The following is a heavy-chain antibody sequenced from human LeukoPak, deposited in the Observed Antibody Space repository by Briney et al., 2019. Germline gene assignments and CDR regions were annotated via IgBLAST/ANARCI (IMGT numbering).Heavy chain of an antibody. CDR2: IYYSGST. CDR1: GGSISSGGYY. J-gene: IGHJ4*02. CDR3: ARSLHDSSGPADY. Sequence: PSETLSLTCTVSGGSISSGGYYWSWIRQHPGKGLEWIGYIYYSGSTYYNPSLKSRVTISVDTSKNQFSLKLSSVTAADTAVYYCARSLHDSSGPADYWGQGTLVTVSS. D-gene: IGHD3-22*01. V-gene: IGHV4-31*03.